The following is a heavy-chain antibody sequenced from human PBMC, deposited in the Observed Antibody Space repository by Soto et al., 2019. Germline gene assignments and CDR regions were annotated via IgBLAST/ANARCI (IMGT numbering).Heavy chain of an antibody. V-gene: IGHV1-69*13. CDR3: ARSVGVTTLSYLDY. CDR1: GGTFSSYG. CDR2: IIPMFGTA. Sequence: SVKVSCKAAGGTFSSYGISWVRQAPGQGLEWMGGIIPMFGTATHTQNFQGRLTITADESTSTAYMELSSLRSEDRAVYFCARSVGVTTLSYLDYWGQGTLVTVSS. D-gene: IGHD1-26*01. J-gene: IGHJ4*02.